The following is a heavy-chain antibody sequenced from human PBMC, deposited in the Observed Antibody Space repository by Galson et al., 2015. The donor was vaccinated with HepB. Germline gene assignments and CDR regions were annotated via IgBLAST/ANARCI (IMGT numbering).Heavy chain of an antibody. CDR3: ARELQSAIAAAGFDY. D-gene: IGHD6-13*01. CDR1: GGTFSSYA. V-gene: IGHV1-69*04. CDR2: IIPILGIA. Sequence: SVKVSCKASGGTFSSYAISWVRQAPGQGLEWMGRIIPILGIANYAQKFQGRVTITADKSTSTAYMELSSLRSEDTAVYYCARELQSAIAAAGFDYWGQGTLVTVSS. J-gene: IGHJ4*02.